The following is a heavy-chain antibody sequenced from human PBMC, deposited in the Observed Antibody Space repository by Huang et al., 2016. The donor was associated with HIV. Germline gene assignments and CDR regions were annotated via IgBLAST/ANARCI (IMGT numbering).Heavy chain of an antibody. J-gene: IGHJ1*01. CDR1: GFIFSNYA. CDR2: ISYDGSNK. V-gene: IGHV3-30*03. Sequence: QVQLVESGGGVVQPGRSLRLSCAASGFIFSNYAMHWVRQAPGKGVGWVAIISYDGSNKYYTDSVKGRFSISRDNSKNTLYLQMNSLRAEDTAVYYCALKGDSSGWEYFRHWGQGTLVTVSS. CDR3: ALKGDSSGWEYFRH. D-gene: IGHD6-19*01.